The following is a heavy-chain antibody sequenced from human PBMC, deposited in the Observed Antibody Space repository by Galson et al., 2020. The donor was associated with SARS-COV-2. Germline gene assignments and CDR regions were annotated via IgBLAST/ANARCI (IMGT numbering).Heavy chain of an antibody. CDR2: IKSKTDGGTT. CDR1: GFTFSNAW. V-gene: IGHV3-15*01. J-gene: IGHJ4*02. D-gene: IGHD3-3*01. Sequence: GGSLRLSCAASGFTFSNAWMSWVRQAPGKGLEWVGRIKSKTDGGTTDYAAPVKGRFTISRDDSKNTLYLQMNSLKTEDTSVYYCTTDLISFMRFLEWSPFDYWGQGTLVTVSS. CDR3: TTDLISFMRFLEWSPFDY.